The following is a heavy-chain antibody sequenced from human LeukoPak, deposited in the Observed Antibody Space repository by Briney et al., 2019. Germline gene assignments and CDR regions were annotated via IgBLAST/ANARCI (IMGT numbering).Heavy chain of an antibody. CDR1: GFTVRSNH. CDR3: AREIVYAFDI. Sequence: GSLRLSCAASGFTVRSNHMSWVRQAPGKGLEWVSVIYSGGSTYYADSVKGRFTISRHNSKNTLYLQMNSLRAEDTAVYYCAREIVYAFDIWGQGTMVTVSS. CDR2: IYSGGST. D-gene: IGHD2-15*01. J-gene: IGHJ3*02. V-gene: IGHV3-53*04.